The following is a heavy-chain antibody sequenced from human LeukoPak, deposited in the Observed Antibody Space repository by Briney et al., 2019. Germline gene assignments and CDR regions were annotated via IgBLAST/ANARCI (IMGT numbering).Heavy chain of an antibody. D-gene: IGHD1-1*01. CDR1: GFTFDDYA. V-gene: IGHV3-9*01. CDR2: ISWNSGSI. CDR3: ARSTGTATNAAFDI. Sequence: GKSLRLSCAASGFTFDDYAMHWVRQAPGKGLEWVSGISWNSGSIGYADSVKGRFTISRDNAKNSLYLQMNSLRAEDTAVYYCARSTGTATNAAFDIWGQGTMVTVSS. J-gene: IGHJ3*02.